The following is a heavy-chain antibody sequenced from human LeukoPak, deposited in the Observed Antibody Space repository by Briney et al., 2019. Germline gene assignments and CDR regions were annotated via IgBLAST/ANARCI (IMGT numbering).Heavy chain of an antibody. CDR1: GFTFSSYS. V-gene: IGHV3-21*04. D-gene: IGHD4-23*01. CDR3: AKDQPGGDSLPFDY. CDR2: ISSSSSYI. Sequence: GGSLRLSCAASGFTFSSYSMNWVRQAPGKGLEWVSSISSSSSYIYYADSVKGRFTISRDNSKNTLYLQMNSLRAEDTAVYYCAKDQPGGDSLPFDYWGQGTLVTVSS. J-gene: IGHJ4*02.